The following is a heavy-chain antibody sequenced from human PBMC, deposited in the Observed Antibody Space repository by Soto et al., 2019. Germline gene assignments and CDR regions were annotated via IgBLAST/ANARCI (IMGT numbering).Heavy chain of an antibody. V-gene: IGHV1-2*02. J-gene: IGHJ6*02. CDR1: GYTFTDYY. Sequence: ASVKVSCKASGYTFTDYYMHWVRQAPGQGLELMGWINPNCGVTNFAQKFQGRVTMTRDTSISTAYMELNRLRSDDTAVYYCARDQSPSSGWPGMDVWGQGTTVTVSS. D-gene: IGHD6-19*01. CDR2: INPNCGVT. CDR3: ARDQSPSSGWPGMDV.